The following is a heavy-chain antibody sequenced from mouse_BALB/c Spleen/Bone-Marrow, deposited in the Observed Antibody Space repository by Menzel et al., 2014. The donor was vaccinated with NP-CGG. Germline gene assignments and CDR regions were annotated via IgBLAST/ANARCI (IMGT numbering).Heavy chain of an antibody. J-gene: IGHJ2*01. Sequence: QVQPKESGPELVKPGASVKISCKASGYTFTDYYINWVKQKPGQGLEWIRWIYPGSGNTKYNEKFKGKATLTVDTSSSTAYMQFSSLTSEDTAVYFCARENYGSSYYFDYWGQGTTLTVSS. D-gene: IGHD1-1*01. V-gene: IGHV1-84*02. CDR3: ARENYGSSYYFDY. CDR2: IYPGSGNT. CDR1: GYTFTDYY.